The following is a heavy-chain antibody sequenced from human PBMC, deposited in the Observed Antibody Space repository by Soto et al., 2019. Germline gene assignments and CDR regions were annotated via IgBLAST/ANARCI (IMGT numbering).Heavy chain of an antibody. V-gene: IGHV3-30*18. D-gene: IGHD1-26*01. Sequence: QVQLVESGEGVVQPGRSLRLSCVASGFTFSSYGMHWVRQAPGKGLEWVAIISYDGSNTYYADSVKGRFTISRDNSKNTLYLQMKSLRAEDTSVYYCAKEGGLSGSYYISSSYYFDYWGQGTLVTVSS. J-gene: IGHJ4*02. CDR2: ISYDGSNT. CDR3: AKEGGLSGSYYISSSYYFDY. CDR1: GFTFSSYG.